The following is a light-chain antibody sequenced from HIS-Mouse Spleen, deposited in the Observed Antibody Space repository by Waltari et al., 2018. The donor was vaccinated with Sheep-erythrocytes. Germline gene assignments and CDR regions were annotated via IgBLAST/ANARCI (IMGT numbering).Light chain of an antibody. CDR1: SSHVGGYNL. CDR3: CSYAGSSTV. V-gene: IGLV2-23*01. J-gene: IGLJ7*01. Sequence: QSALTQPASVSGSPGQSITIPCTGTSSHVGGYNLVPWYQQHPGKAPKLMIYEGSKRPSGVSNRFSGSKSGNTASLTISGLQAEDEADYYCCSYAGSSTVFGGGTQLTVL. CDR2: EGS.